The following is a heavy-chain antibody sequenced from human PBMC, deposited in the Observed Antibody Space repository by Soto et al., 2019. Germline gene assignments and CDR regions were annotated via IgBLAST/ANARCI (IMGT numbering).Heavy chain of an antibody. CDR1: GYTFTDYG. CDR3: ARISQSDFWSGYYYFFDY. CDR2: ITAFNGNT. J-gene: IGHJ4*02. Sequence: QVHLVQSGAEVEKPGASVKVSCKASGYTFTDYGISWVRQAPGQGLQWMGWITAFNGNTKYAQQFQGRVPVTTDTSTSTAYMELRSRESDDTAVYYCARISQSDFWSGYYYFFDYWAQGTLVTVSS. V-gene: IGHV1-18*01. D-gene: IGHD3-3*01.